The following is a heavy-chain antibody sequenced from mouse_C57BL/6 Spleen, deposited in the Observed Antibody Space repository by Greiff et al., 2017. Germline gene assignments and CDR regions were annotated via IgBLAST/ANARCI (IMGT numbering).Heavy chain of an antibody. CDR2: IDPSDSET. Sequence: VQLQQPGAELVRPGSSVKLSCKASGYTFTSYWMHWVKQRPIQGLEWIGNIDPSDSETHYNQKFKDKATLTVDKSSSTAYMQLSSLTSEDSAVYYCARGYGYDPSHWGQGTTLTVSS. CDR1: GYTFTSYW. J-gene: IGHJ2*01. V-gene: IGHV1-52*01. CDR3: ARGYGYDPSH. D-gene: IGHD2-2*01.